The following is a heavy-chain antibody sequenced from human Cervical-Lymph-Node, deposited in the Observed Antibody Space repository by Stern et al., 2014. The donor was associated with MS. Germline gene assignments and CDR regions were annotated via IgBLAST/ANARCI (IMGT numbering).Heavy chain of an antibody. J-gene: IGHJ6*02. V-gene: IGHV1-2*06. CDR1: GYTLTDYY. D-gene: IGHD6-13*01. CDR2: INPYSGGS. CDR3: ARGHSSSWYESPSPRSSVMDV. Sequence: QVQLVQSGAEVKKPGASVKVSCKAFGYTLTDYYIHWVRQAPGQGPEWMGRINPYSGGSNYAQKFQGRVTVTRDTSISSAYMELTRLTSDDTAVYYCARGHSSSWYESPSPRSSVMDVWGQGTTVTVSS.